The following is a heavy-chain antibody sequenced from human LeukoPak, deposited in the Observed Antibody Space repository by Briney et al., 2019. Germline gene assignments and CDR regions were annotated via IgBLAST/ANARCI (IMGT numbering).Heavy chain of an antibody. CDR1: GYTFTGYY. CDR2: INLNSGGT. J-gene: IGHJ4*02. V-gene: IGHV1-2*02. D-gene: IGHD6-19*01. CDR3: ARGLGTGSGWSDY. Sequence: ASVKVSCKASGYTFTGYYMHWVRQAPGQGLEWMGWINLNSGGTNYAQKLQGRVTMTRDTSISTTYMEVSRLKSDDTAVYYCARGLGTGSGWSDYWGQGTLVTVSS.